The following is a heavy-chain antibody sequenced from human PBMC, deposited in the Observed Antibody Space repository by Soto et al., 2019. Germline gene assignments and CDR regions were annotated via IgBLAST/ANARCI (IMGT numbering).Heavy chain of an antibody. CDR2: ISVSGGST. Sequence: PGGTLRLSCVASGLPFSSYAMSWVRQAPGKGLEWVSAISVSGGSTYYADSVKGRFTISRDNSKNTLYLQMNSLRAEDTAVYYCAEGHDFWSGPFDFWGQGTLGIV. D-gene: IGHD3-3*01. CDR3: AEGHDFWSGPFDF. V-gene: IGHV3-23*01. J-gene: IGHJ4*02. CDR1: GLPFSSYA.